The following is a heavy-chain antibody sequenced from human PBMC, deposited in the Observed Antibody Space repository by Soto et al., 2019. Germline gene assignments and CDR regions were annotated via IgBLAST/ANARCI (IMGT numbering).Heavy chain of an antibody. CDR3: ARDRHGWFGELWSYYYGMDV. CDR2: ISSSSSTI. V-gene: IGHV3-48*02. CDR1: GFTFSSYS. Sequence: GGSLRLSCAASGFTFSSYSMNWVRQAPGKGLEWVSYISSSSSTIYYADSVKGRFTISRDNAKNSLYLQMNSLRDEDTAVYYCARDRHGWFGELWSYYYGMDVWGQGTTVTVSS. J-gene: IGHJ6*02. D-gene: IGHD3-10*01.